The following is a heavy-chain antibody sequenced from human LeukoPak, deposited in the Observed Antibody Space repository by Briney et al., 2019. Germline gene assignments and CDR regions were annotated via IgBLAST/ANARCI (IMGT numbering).Heavy chain of an antibody. V-gene: IGHV3-23*01. CDR2: ITGSSDAT. D-gene: IGHD2-21*02. Sequence: GGSLRLPCVASGFTFSSYVMTWVRQAPGEGLECVSAITGSSDATYYADSVKGRFTISRDNSKNTLFLQMNSLRAEDTAVYYCAKKTSYCAGDCFPYFFDYWGRGTLVTVSS. J-gene: IGHJ4*02. CDR1: GFTFSSYV. CDR3: AKKTSYCAGDCFPYFFDY.